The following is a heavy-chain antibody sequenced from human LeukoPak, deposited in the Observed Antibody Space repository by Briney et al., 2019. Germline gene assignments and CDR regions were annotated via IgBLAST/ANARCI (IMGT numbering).Heavy chain of an antibody. CDR2: IYPGDSDT. J-gene: IGHJ3*02. CDR3: ARHARITMIVVADDAFDI. CDR1: GYSFTSYW. V-gene: IGHV5-51*01. Sequence: HGESLKISCKGSGYSFTSYWIGWVRQMPGKGLEWMGIIYPGDSDTRYSPSFQGQVTISADKSISTAYLQWSSLKASDTAMYYCARHARITMIVVADDAFDIWGQGTMVTVSS. D-gene: IGHD3-22*01.